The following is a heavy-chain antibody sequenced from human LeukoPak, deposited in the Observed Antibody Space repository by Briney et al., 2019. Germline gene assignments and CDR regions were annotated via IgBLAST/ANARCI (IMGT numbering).Heavy chain of an antibody. J-gene: IGHJ6*02. CDR2: ISYDGSNK. CDR1: GFTFSSYA. CDR3: AKVRRDIVVVPAAQYYYYGMDV. V-gene: IGHV3-30-3*01. D-gene: IGHD2-2*01. Sequence: GGSLRLSCAASGFTFSSYAMHWVRQAPGKGLEWVAVISYDGSNKYYADSVKGRFTTSRDNSKNTLYLQMNSLRAEDTAVYYCAKVRRDIVVVPAAQYYYYGMDVWGQGTTVTVSS.